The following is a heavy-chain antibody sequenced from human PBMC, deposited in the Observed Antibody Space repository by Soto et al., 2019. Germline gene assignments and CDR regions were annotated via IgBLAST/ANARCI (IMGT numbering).Heavy chain of an antibody. V-gene: IGHV4-34*01. CDR2: INHSGST. CDR3: ARATDRGYSYGTGYYGMDV. J-gene: IGHJ6*02. Sequence: SETLSLTCAVYGVSFSGYYWSWIRQPPGKGLEWIGEINHSGSTNYNPSLKSRVTISVDTSKNQFSLKLSSVTAADTAVYYCARATDRGYSYGTGYYGMDVWGQGTTVT. D-gene: IGHD5-18*01. CDR1: GVSFSGYY.